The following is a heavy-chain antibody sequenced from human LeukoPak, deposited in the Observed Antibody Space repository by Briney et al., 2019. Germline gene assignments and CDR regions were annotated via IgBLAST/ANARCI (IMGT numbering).Heavy chain of an antibody. CDR3: ATERVTTPGGPPPIDD. CDR1: GFLRTYN. Sequence: GGSLRLSCVGSGFLRTYNINWVRQAPGKGLEWVSSISSSGTYIYYADSVRGRFTISRDNAKDSVYLQMTSLGADDTAMYYCATERVTTPGGPPPIDDWGQGTLVTVSS. V-gene: IGHV3-21*01. J-gene: IGHJ4*02. D-gene: IGHD4-17*01. CDR2: ISSSGTYI.